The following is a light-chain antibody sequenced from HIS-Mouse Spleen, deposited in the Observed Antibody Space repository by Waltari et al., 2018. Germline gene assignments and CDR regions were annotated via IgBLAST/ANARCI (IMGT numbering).Light chain of an antibody. CDR1: ALPKKY. V-gene: IGLV3-10*01. Sequence: SYELTQPPSVSVSPGQTARITCSGDALPKKYAYWYQQKSGQAPVLVIYEDSKRPSGIPEGFSGSSSGTIATLTISGAKVEDEADYYCYSTDSSGNHRVFGGGTKLTVL. J-gene: IGLJ2*01. CDR2: EDS. CDR3: YSTDSSGNHRV.